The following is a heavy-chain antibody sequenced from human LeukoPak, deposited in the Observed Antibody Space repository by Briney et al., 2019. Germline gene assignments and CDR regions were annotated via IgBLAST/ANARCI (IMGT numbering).Heavy chain of an antibody. J-gene: IGHJ4*02. CDR1: GFTFSSYE. D-gene: IGHD5-24*01. V-gene: IGHV3-48*03. CDR3: AGDDGYHYGFDY. Sequence: PGGSLRLSCAASGFTFSSYEMNWVRQAPEKGLEWVSYISSSGSIIHYADSVKGRFTISRDNAKNSLYLQMNSLRAEDMAIYYCAGDDGYHYGFDYWGQGTLVTVSS. CDR2: ISSSGSII.